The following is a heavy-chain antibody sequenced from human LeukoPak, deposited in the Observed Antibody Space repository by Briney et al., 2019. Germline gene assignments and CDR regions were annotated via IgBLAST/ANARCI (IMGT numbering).Heavy chain of an antibody. V-gene: IGHV3-23*01. CDR2: ISGSGGST. CDR3: AKGVDIVATFGGALPDV. D-gene: IGHD5-12*01. Sequence: GGSLRLSCAASGFTFSSYAMSWVRQAPGKGLEWVSAISGSGGSTYYADSVKGRFTISRDNSKNTLYLQMNSLRAEDTAVYYCAKGVDIVATFGGALPDVWGKGATVTVS. J-gene: IGHJ6*03. CDR1: GFTFSSYA.